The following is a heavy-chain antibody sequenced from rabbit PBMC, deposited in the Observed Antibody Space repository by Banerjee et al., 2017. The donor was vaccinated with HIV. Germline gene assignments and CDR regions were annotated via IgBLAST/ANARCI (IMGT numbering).Heavy chain of an antibody. CDR1: GFSFSGSYY. D-gene: IGHD1-1*01. Sequence: QEQLVESGGGLVQPEGSLTLTCTASGFSFSGSYYMCWVRQAPGKELEWIGCIYNGDGSTYYASWAKGRFTISKTSSTTVTLQMTSLTAADTATYFCSRYGSGYTHLWGPGTLVTVS. V-gene: IGHV1S45*01. J-gene: IGHJ4*01. CDR3: SRYGSGYTHL. CDR2: IYNGDGST.